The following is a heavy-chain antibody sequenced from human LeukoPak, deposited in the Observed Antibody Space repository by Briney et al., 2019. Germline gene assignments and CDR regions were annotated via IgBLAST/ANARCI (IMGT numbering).Heavy chain of an antibody. D-gene: IGHD3-22*01. CDR3: AYYDSSGYYYGRLRY. CDR2: ISAGSVST. V-gene: IGHV3-23*01. J-gene: IGHJ4*02. Sequence: GGSLRLSCAASGFTFSSHAMGWVRLTPGQGLEWVSGISAGSVSTHYADSVKGRFTISRDNSRNTLYLQMNSLRVEDTAVYFCAYYDSSGYYYGRLRYWGQGTPVTVSS. CDR1: GFTFSSHA.